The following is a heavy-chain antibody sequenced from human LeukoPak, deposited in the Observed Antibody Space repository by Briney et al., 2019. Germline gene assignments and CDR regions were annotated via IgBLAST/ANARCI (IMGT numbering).Heavy chain of an antibody. CDR3: ARAYYYDSSGYLYYFDY. Sequence: GESLKVSCKGSGYSFTSYWIGWVRQMPGKGLEWMGIIYPGDSDTRYSPSFQGQVTISADKSISTAYLQWSSLKASDTAMYYCARAYYYDSSGYLYYFDYWGQGTLVTVSS. CDR1: GYSFTSYW. J-gene: IGHJ4*02. D-gene: IGHD3-22*01. CDR2: IYPGDSDT. V-gene: IGHV5-51*01.